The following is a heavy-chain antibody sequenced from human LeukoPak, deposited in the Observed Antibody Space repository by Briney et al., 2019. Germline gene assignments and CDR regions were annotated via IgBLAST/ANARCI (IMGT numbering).Heavy chain of an antibody. J-gene: IGHJ4*02. D-gene: IGHD3-10*01. CDR2: MNEDGSEK. Sequence: QTGGSLRLSCAASGFGFSNYWMSWVRQAPGKGLEWVANMNEDGSEKNYVDSVKGRFTISRDNAKNSVYLEMTSLGAEDTALYYCATYTQHFGAPGTDYWGQGTLVTVSS. CDR1: GFGFSNYW. CDR3: ATYTQHFGAPGTDY. V-gene: IGHV3-7*01.